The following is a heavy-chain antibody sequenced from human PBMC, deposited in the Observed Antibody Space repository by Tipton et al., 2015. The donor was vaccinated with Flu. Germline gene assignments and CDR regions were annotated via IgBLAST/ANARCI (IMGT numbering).Heavy chain of an antibody. J-gene: IGHJ4*02. CDR1: GLTFSIYG. CDR2: VRYDGNNK. CDR3: AKVIPEKVAGLDY. Sequence: SGLTFSIYGMHWVRQAPGKGLEWVAFVRYDGNNKYYADSVKGRFTISRDNSKNTLYLQMNSLRAEDTAIYYCAKVIPEKVAGLDYWGQGTLVTVSS. V-gene: IGHV3-30*02. D-gene: IGHD6-19*01.